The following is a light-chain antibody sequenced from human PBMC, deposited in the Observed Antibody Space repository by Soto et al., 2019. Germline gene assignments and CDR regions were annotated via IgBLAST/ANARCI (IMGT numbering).Light chain of an antibody. CDR1: QDISNY. CDR3: QQYDNLPLT. J-gene: IGKJ4*01. V-gene: IGKV1-33*01. CDR2: DAS. Sequence: DIQMTQSPSSLSASVGDRVTITCQASQDISNYLNWYQQKPGKAPKLLLYDASNLETGVPSRFSGNGSGTDFTFTISSLQPEDIATYYCQQYDNLPLTFGGGTMVEIK.